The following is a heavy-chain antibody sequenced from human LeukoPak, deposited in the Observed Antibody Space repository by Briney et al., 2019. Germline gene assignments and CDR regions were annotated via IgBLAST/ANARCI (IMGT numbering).Heavy chain of an antibody. J-gene: IGHJ6*03. CDR2: IYYSGST. V-gene: IGHV4-39*07. Sequence: PSETLSLTCTVSGGSISSSSYYWGWIRQPPGKGLEWIGSIYYSGSTYYNPSLKSRVTISVDTSKNQFSLKLSSVTAADTAMYYCAREGSRRLYMDVWGRGTTITVSS. CDR3: AREGSRRLYMDV. D-gene: IGHD2-15*01. CDR1: GGSISSSSYY.